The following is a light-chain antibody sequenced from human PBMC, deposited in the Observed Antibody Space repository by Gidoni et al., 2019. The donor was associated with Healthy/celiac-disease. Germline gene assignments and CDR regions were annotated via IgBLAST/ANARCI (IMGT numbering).Light chain of an antibody. CDR2: DVS. CDR1: SSDVGGYHY. V-gene: IGLV2-14*01. Sequence: QSALTQPASVSGSPGTSITISCTGTSSDVGGYHYVSWYQQHPGKAPKLMIYDVSNRPSGVSNRFSGSKSGNTASLTISGLQAEDEADYYCSSYSSSSTLGVVFGGGTKLTVL. J-gene: IGLJ2*01. CDR3: SSYSSSSTLGVV.